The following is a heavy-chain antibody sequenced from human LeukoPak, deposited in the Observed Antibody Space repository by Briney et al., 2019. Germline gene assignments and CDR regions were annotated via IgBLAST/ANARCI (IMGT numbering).Heavy chain of an antibody. CDR1: GFTFDDYA. J-gene: IGHJ6*02. Sequence: GRSLRLSCAASGFTFDDYAMHWVRQAPGKGLEWVSGISWNSGSIGYADSVKGRFTISRDNAKNSLYLQMNSLRAEDTAVYYCARDQVVRGVKYYGMDVWGQGTTVTVSS. CDR2: ISWNSGSI. V-gene: IGHV3-9*01. CDR3: ARDQVVRGVKYYGMDV. D-gene: IGHD3-10*01.